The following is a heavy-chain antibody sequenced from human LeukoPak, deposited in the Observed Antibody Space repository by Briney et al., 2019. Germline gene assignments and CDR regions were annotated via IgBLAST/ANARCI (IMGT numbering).Heavy chain of an antibody. Sequence: SETPSLTCTVSGGSISSSSYYWGWIRQPPGKGLEWIGSIYYSGSTYYNPSLKSRVTISVDTSKNQFSLKLSSVTAADTAVYYCARQEVWYPDYWGQGTLVTVSS. V-gene: IGHV4-39*01. J-gene: IGHJ4*02. D-gene: IGHD6-13*01. CDR2: IYYSGST. CDR1: GGSISSSSYY. CDR3: ARQEVWYPDY.